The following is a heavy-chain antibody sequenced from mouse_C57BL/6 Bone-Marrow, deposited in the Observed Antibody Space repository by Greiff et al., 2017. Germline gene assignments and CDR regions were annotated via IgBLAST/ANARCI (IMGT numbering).Heavy chain of an antibody. V-gene: IGHV1-20*01. CDR1: GYSFTGYF. Sequence: VQLQQSGPELVKPGDSVKISCKASGYSFTGYFMNWVMQSHGKSLEWIGRINPYNGDTFYNQKFKGKATLTVDKSSSTAHMELRSLTSEDSAVYYCARGRPSGSSPYYFDYWGQGTTLTVSA. D-gene: IGHD1-1*01. CDR2: INPYNGDT. J-gene: IGHJ2*01. CDR3: ARGRPSGSSPYYFDY.